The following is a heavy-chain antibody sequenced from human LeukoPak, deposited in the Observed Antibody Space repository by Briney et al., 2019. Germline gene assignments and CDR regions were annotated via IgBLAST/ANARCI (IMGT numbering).Heavy chain of an antibody. CDR1: GFTFSSYW. CDR2: IKQDGSEK. J-gene: IGHJ3*02. V-gene: IGHV3-7*01. D-gene: IGHD5-18*01. CDR3: ARGGGHSYVSPDDAFDI. Sequence: GGSLRLSCAASGFTFSSYWMSWVRQAPGKGLEWVANIKQDGSEKYYVDSVKGRFTISRDNTKNSLYLQMNGLRAEDTAVYYCARGGGHSYVSPDDAFDIWGQGTMVTVSS.